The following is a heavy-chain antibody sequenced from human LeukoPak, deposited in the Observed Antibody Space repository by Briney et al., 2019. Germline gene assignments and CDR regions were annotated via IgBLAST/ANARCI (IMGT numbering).Heavy chain of an antibody. CDR3: AQGSGINHYHWIDP. Sequence: PGGSLRLSCAASGFTFSTFAMNWVRQAPGKGLEWVSAVDNSGYTTYYADSVKGRFTISRDNSKNTLYLQMDSLRAEDTALYYCAQGSGINHYHWIDPWGQGTLVTVSS. CDR2: VDNSGYTT. V-gene: IGHV3-23*01. J-gene: IGHJ5*02. D-gene: IGHD1-14*01. CDR1: GFTFSTFA.